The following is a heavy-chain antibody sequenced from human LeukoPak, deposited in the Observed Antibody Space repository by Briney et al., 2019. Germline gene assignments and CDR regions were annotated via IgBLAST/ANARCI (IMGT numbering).Heavy chain of an antibody. Sequence: GGSLRLSCAASGFTFSTYWMGWVRQAPGKGLEWVSVIYSGGSTYYADSVKGRFTISRDNSKNTLYLQMNSLRAEDTAVYYCARTIRASGAFDYWGQGTLVTVSS. D-gene: IGHD2-2*02. V-gene: IGHV3-66*01. CDR3: ARTIRASGAFDY. J-gene: IGHJ4*02. CDR2: IYSGGST. CDR1: GFTFSTYW.